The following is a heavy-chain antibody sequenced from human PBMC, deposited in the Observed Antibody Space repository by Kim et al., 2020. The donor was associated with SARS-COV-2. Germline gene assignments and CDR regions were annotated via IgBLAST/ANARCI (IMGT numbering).Heavy chain of an antibody. D-gene: IGHD1-7*01. Sequence: ASVKVSCKVSGYTLTELSMHWVRQAPGKGLEWMGGFDPEDGETIYAQKFQGRVTMTEDTSTDTAYMELSSLRSEDTAVYYCATLRPPSRNWNYPRTAAFDIWGQGTMVTVSS. J-gene: IGHJ3*02. CDR1: GYTLTELS. CDR2: FDPEDGET. CDR3: ATLRPPSRNWNYPRTAAFDI. V-gene: IGHV1-24*01.